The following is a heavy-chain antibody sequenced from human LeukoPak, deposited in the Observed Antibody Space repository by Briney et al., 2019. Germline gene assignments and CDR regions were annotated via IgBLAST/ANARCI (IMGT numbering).Heavy chain of an antibody. J-gene: IGHJ6*02. CDR2: ISAYNGNT. CDR3: ARGRDYYDMSPMDV. V-gene: IGHV1-18*01. CDR1: GYTFTSYG. Sequence: ASVKVSCKASGYTFTSYGISWVRQAPGQGREWMGWISAYNGNTNYAQKLRGRVTMTTDTSTSTAYMELRSLRSDDTAVYYCARGRDYYDMSPMDVWGQGTTVTVSS. D-gene: IGHD3-22*01.